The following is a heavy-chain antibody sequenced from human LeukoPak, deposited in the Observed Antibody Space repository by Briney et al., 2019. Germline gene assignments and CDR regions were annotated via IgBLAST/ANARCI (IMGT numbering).Heavy chain of an antibody. CDR3: ARSLSTAGIDY. D-gene: IGHD2-2*01. J-gene: IGHJ4*02. CDR2: IYHSGST. Sequence: PSGTLSLTCAASGYSISTGRYCGWSRQPPGKGLEWIGSIYHSGSTYYNPSLKSRVTISGDTSKNHFSLPLRSVTAADTAVYYCARSLSTAGIDYWGQGTLVTVSS. V-gene: IGHV4-38-2*01. CDR1: GYSISTGRY.